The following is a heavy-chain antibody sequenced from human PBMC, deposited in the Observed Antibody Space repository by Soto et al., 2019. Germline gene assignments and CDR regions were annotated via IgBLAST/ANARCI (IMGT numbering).Heavy chain of an antibody. CDR1: GGTFSSYA. D-gene: IGHD1-26*01. V-gene: IGHV1-69*13. CDR2: IIPIFGTA. J-gene: IGHJ6*02. CDR3: ASGVGATSKNYYYGMDV. Sequence: ASVKVSCKASGGTFSSYAISWVRQAPGQGLEWMGGIIPIFGTANYAQKFQGRVTITADESTSTAYMELSSLRSEDTAVYYCASGVGATSKNYYYGMDVWGQGTTVTVSS.